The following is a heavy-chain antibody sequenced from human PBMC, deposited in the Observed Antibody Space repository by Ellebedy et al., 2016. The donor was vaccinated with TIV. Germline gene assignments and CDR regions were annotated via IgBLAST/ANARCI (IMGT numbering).Heavy chain of an antibody. CDR3: ARDTARSSGYYPLYYGMDV. D-gene: IGHD3-22*01. Sequence: ASVKVSXXASGYTFTSYDINWVRQATGQGLEWMGWMNPNSGNTGYAQKFQGRVTMTRNTSISTAYMELSSLRSEDTAVYYCARDTARSSGYYPLYYGMDVWGQGTTVTVSS. V-gene: IGHV1-8*01. CDR2: MNPNSGNT. CDR1: GYTFTSYD. J-gene: IGHJ6*02.